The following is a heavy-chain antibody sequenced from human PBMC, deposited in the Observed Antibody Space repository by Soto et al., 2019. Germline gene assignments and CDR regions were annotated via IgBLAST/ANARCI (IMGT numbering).Heavy chain of an antibody. CDR2: IKQDGSEK. J-gene: IGHJ6*02. Sequence: GGSLRLSXAASGFTFSSYWMSWVRQAPGKGLEWVANIKQDGSEKYYVDSVKGRFTISRDNAKNSLYLQMNSLRAEDTAVYYCARVYCSSTSCYRYGMDVWGQGTTVTVSS. V-gene: IGHV3-7*03. D-gene: IGHD2-2*01. CDR3: ARVYCSSTSCYRYGMDV. CDR1: GFTFSSYW.